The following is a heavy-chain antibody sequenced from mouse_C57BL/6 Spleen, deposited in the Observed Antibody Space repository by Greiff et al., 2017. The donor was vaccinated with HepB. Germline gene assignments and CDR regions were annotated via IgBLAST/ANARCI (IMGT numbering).Heavy chain of an antibody. V-gene: IGHV1-15*01. CDR1: GYTFTDYE. J-gene: IGHJ2*01. CDR3: TRGDYYGSVFDY. D-gene: IGHD1-1*01. CDR2: IDPETGGT. Sequence: VQLQQSGAELVRPGASVTLSCKASGYTFTDYEMHWVKQTPVHGLEWIGAIDPETGGTAYNQKFKGKAILTADKSSSTAYMELRSLTSEDSAVYYCTRGDYYGSVFDYWGQGTTLTVSS.